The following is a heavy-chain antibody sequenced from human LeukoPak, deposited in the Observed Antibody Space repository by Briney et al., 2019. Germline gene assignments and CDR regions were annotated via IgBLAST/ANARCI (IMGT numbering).Heavy chain of an antibody. Sequence: ASVKVSCKASGYTFTSYGTSWVRQAPGQGLEWMGWISAYNGNTNYAQKLQGRVTMTTDTSTSTAYMELRSLRSDDTAVYYCARDRDIVVVPAARSHDAFDIWGQGTMVTVSS. CDR2: ISAYNGNT. CDR1: GYTFTSYG. D-gene: IGHD2-2*01. J-gene: IGHJ3*02. V-gene: IGHV1-18*01. CDR3: ARDRDIVVVPAARSHDAFDI.